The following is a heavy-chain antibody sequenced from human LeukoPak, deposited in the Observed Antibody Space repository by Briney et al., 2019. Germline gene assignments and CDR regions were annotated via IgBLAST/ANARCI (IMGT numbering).Heavy chain of an antibody. CDR1: GFTFRSYE. CDR3: ARARVAALDDAFDI. CDR2: ISSSGTTI. Sequence: GGSLRLSCAASGFTFRSYEMNWVRQAPGKGLEWVSYISSSGTTIYYADSVKGRFTISRDNAKNSLYLQMNSLRAEDTAVYYCARARVAALDDAFDIWGQGTMVTVSS. D-gene: IGHD6-13*01. V-gene: IGHV3-48*03. J-gene: IGHJ3*02.